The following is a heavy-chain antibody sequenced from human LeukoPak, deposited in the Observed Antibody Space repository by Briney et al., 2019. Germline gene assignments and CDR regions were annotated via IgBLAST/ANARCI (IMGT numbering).Heavy chain of an antibody. J-gene: IGHJ3*02. CDR3: ARGGLGVTTTLDAFDI. CDR1: GYSFTSYW. Sequence: GESLKISCKGSGYSFTSYWIGWVRQMPGKGLEWMGIIYPGDSDTRYSPSFQGQVTISADKSISTAYLQWSSLKASDTAMYYCARGGLGVTTTLDAFDIWGQGTMVTVSS. CDR2: IYPGDSDT. D-gene: IGHD4-17*01. V-gene: IGHV5-51*01.